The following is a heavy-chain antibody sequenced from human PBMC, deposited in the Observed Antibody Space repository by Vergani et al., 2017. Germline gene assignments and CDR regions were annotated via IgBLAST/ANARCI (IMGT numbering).Heavy chain of an antibody. Sequence: QVQLVESGGGVVQPGRSLRLSCAASGFTFSSYAMHWVRQAPGKGLEWVAVISYDGSNKYYADSVKGRFTISRDNSKNTLYLQMNSLRAEDTAVYYCAKAGSLPPRDAFDIWGQGTMVTVSS. CDR1: GFTFSSYA. CDR3: AKAGSLPPRDAFDI. J-gene: IGHJ3*02. D-gene: IGHD2-15*01. CDR2: ISYDGSNK. V-gene: IGHV3-30-3*01.